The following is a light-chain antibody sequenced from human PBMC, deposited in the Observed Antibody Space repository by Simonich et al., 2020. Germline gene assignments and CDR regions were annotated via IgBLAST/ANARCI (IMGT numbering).Light chain of an antibody. V-gene: IGKV4-1*01. Sequence: DIVMTQSPDSLAVSLGERATINCKSSQRVLYSSNNKNYLAWYQQKPGQPPKLLIYWAPTRESGVPDRFSGSWSGTDFTLTISSLQAEDVAVYYCQQYYSTPYTFGQGTKLEIK. CDR3: QQYYSTPYT. J-gene: IGKJ2*01. CDR2: WAP. CDR1: QRVLYSSNNKNY.